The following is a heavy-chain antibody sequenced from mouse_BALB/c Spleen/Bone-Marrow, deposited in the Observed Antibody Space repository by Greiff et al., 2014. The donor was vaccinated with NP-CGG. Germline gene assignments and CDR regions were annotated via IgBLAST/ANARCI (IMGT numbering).Heavy chain of an antibody. D-gene: IGHD1-2*01. Sequence: VKLMESGPGLVAPSQSLSITCTVSGFSLTNYGVHWVRQPPGKGLEWLGVIWADGSTNYNSALMSRLSISKDNSKSQVFFKVNSLQTDDTAMYYCARITTATGAMDYWGQGTSVTVS. CDR3: ARITTATGAMDY. CDR1: GFSLTNYG. J-gene: IGHJ4*01. V-gene: IGHV2-9*02. CDR2: IWADGST.